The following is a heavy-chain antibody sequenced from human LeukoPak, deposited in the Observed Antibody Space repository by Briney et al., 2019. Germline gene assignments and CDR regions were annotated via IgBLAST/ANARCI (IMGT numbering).Heavy chain of an antibody. Sequence: PGGSLRLSCAASGFTFSSYSLSWVRQAPGKGLEWVSSISSSSSYVDYADSVKGRFTISRDNAKNSLYLQMDSLRVEDTAVYYCARDLGWLHYADWGQGTLVTVSS. CDR3: ARDLGWLHYAD. CDR2: ISSSSSYV. D-gene: IGHD5-12*01. V-gene: IGHV3-21*01. J-gene: IGHJ4*02. CDR1: GFTFSSYS.